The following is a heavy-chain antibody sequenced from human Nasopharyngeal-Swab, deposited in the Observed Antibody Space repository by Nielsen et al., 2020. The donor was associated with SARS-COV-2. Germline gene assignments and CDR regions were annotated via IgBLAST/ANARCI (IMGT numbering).Heavy chain of an antibody. V-gene: IGHV3-23*01. J-gene: IGHJ6*02. CDR3: AKDRDSGDDSDDYYHYYGMDV. D-gene: IGHD5-12*01. CDR1: GFTFNTYA. Sequence: GGSLRLSCAASGFTFNTYAISWVRQAPGKGLAWVSVISGSDYSTKYADSVKGRFTISRDNSKNTVNLQMNSLRAEDTAIYYCAKDRDSGDDSDDYYHYYGMDVWAKGPRSPSP. CDR2: ISGSDYST.